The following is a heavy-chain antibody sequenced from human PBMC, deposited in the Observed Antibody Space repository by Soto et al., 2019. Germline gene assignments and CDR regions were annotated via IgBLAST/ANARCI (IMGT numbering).Heavy chain of an antibody. Sequence: ASVKVSCKASGYTFTGYYMHWVRQVPGQGLEWMGWINPNSGGTNYAQKFQGRVTMTRDTSISTAYMELSRLRSDDTAVYYCARDLESLFGGDDYWGQGTLVTVSS. V-gene: IGHV1-2*02. CDR1: GYTFTGYY. J-gene: IGHJ4*02. D-gene: IGHD3-10*01. CDR2: INPNSGGT. CDR3: ARDLESLFGGDDY.